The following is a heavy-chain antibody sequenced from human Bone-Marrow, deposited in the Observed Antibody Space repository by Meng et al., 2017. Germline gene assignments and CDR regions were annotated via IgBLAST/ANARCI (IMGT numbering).Heavy chain of an antibody. Sequence: QLQLQQWGPGQFKPSQTLSLSCVVSCVSFSYYYWSWIRQPPGKGLDWIGEINHSRSTNHNPSLESRATISVDTSQNNLSLKLSSVTAADSAVYYCARGPTTMARDFDYWGQGTLVTVSS. CDR1: CVSFSYYY. D-gene: IGHD4-11*01. J-gene: IGHJ4*02. CDR2: INHSRST. V-gene: IGHV4-34*04. CDR3: ARGPTTMARDFDY.